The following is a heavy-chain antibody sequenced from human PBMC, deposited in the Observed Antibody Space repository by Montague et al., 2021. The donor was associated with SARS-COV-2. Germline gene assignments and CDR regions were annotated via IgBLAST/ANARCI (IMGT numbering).Heavy chain of an antibody. V-gene: IGHV4-31*03. J-gene: IGHJ3*02. Sequence: TRSLTCTVSGGSISSGGYYWSWIRQHPGKGLEWIGYIYHTGSTHYNPSLKSRVTISKETSKNHFYLNLSSVTAADSAVYYCARDSGYYDSSGYSYDVFDIWGQGTKVTVSS. CDR2: IYHTGST. CDR3: ARDSGYYDSSGYSYDVFDI. CDR1: GGSISSGGYY. D-gene: IGHD3-22*01.